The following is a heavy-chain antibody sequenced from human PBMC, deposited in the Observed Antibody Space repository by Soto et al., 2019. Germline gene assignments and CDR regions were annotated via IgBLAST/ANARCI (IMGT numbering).Heavy chain of an antibody. CDR2: INHSGST. J-gene: IGHJ6*03. Sequence: SETLSLTCAVYGGSFSGYYWSWIRQPPGKGLEWIGEINHSGSTNYNPSLKSRVTISVDTSKNQFSLKLSSVTAADTAVYYCAKCSNDYDFWSGYYYYYMDVWGKGTTVTVSS. V-gene: IGHV4-34*01. D-gene: IGHD3-3*01. CDR1: GGSFSGYY. CDR3: AKCSNDYDFWSGYYYYYMDV.